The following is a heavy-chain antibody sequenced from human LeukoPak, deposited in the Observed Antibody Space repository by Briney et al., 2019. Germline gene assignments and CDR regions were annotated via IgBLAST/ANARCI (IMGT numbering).Heavy chain of an antibody. CDR1: GYTFTSYG. CDR2: ISAYNGNT. CDR3: ASDRGYYYDSSGYYYESGIY. V-gene: IGHV1-18*01. J-gene: IGHJ4*02. D-gene: IGHD3-22*01. Sequence: ASVKVSCKAPGYTFTSYGISWVRQAPGQGLEWMGWISAYNGNTNYAQKLQGRVTMTTDTSTNTAYMELRSLRSDDTAVYYCASDRGYYYDSSGYYYESGIYWGQGTLVTVSS.